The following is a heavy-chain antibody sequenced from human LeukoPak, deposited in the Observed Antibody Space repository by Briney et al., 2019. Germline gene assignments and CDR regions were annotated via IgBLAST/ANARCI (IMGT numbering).Heavy chain of an antibody. V-gene: IGHV1-18*01. CDR3: ARDRRIAAAGATDY. Sequence: ASVKVSCKASGYTFTSCGISWVRQAPGQGLEWMGWISAYNGNTNYAQKLQGRVTMTTDTSTSTAYMELRSLRSDDTAVYYCARDRRIAAAGATDYWGQGTLVTVSS. CDR2: ISAYNGNT. J-gene: IGHJ4*02. D-gene: IGHD6-13*01. CDR1: GYTFTSCG.